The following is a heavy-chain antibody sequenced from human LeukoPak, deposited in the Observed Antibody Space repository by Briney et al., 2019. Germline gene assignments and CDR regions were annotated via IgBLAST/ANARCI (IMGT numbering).Heavy chain of an antibody. CDR1: GYRFTTYW. Sequence: GESLKISCKGSGYRFTTYWIGWVRPMPGKGLEWMGIIYPGDSDTRYSPSFQGQVTISADKSISTAYLQWSSLKASDTAMYYCARVYYDSGSYYPGFNYWGQGTLVTVSS. D-gene: IGHD3-10*01. CDR2: IYPGDSDT. V-gene: IGHV5-51*01. CDR3: ARVYYDSGSYYPGFNY. J-gene: IGHJ4*02.